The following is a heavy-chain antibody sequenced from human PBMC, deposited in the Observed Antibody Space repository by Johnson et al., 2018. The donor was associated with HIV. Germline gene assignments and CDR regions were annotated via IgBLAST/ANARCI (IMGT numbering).Heavy chain of an antibody. D-gene: IGHD3-22*01. CDR2: IRNKAYGGTT. V-gene: IGHV3-49*04. CDR1: GFTFGDYA. Sequence: MQLVESGGGLLQPGRSLRLSCKASGFTFGDYAMSWVRQAPGKGLEWVGFIRNKAYGGTTEYAASVKGRFTISRDDSKSIAYLQMNSLKTEDTAVYYCTSDSSPFYDDSSCYYLLVAFDIWGQGTMVTVSS. CDR3: TSDSSPFYDDSSCYYLLVAFDI. J-gene: IGHJ3*02.